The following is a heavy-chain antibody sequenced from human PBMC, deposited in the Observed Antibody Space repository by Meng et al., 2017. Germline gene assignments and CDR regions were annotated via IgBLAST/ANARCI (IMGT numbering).Heavy chain of an antibody. D-gene: IGHD6-13*01. Sequence: GESLKISCAASGFSFSSNWMSWVRQAPGKGLEWVAVISYDGSNKYYADSVKGRFTISRDNSKNTLYLQMNSLRAEDTAVYYCARDRREIAAAGTLDYWGQGTLVTVSS. CDR2: ISYDGSNK. J-gene: IGHJ4*02. CDR3: ARDRREIAAAGTLDY. V-gene: IGHV3-30*03. CDR1: GFSFSSNW.